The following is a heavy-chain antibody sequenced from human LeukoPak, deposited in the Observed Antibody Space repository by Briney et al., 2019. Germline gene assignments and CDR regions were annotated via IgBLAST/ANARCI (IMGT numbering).Heavy chain of an antibody. CDR1: GSTFSSHG. Sequence: GGSLRLSCAASGSTFSSHGMHWVRQAPGKGLDWVAFIRYDGSKKFYADSVKGRFTISRDNSKNTLDLQMSSLRTDDTAVYYCAQVDDYYGSGSYLVDSWGQGTLVTVSS. CDR3: AQVDDYYGSGSYLVDS. V-gene: IGHV3-30*02. J-gene: IGHJ4*02. CDR2: IRYDGSKK. D-gene: IGHD3-10*01.